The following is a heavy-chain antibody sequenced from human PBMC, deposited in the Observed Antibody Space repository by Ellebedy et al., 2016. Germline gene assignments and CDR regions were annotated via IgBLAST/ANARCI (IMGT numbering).Heavy chain of an antibody. CDR1: GFTFSTYW. J-gene: IGHJ5*02. D-gene: IGHD1-1*01. V-gene: IGHV3-7*03. CDR3: ARSGVHNRDDIWFDP. CDR2: IKQDESDK. Sequence: GGSLRLSCAASGFTFSTYWMSWVRQAPGKGLEWVASIKQDESDKKYVDPVKGRFTISRDNAKNSVSLQLNSQRAEYTAMYYCARSGVHNRDDIWFDPWGQGTLVTVSA.